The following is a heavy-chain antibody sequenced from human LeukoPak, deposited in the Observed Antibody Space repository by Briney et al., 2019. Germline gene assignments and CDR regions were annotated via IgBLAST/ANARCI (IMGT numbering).Heavy chain of an antibody. D-gene: IGHD3-22*01. J-gene: IGHJ4*02. CDR1: GFTFSSYA. V-gene: IGHV3-23*01. CDR2: ISGSGGST. Sequence: GGSLRLSCVVSGFTFSSYAMSWVRQAPGKGLEWVSAISGSGGSTYYADSVKGRFTISRDNSKNTLYLQMNSLRAEDTAVYYCAKVYSMIVVVSHFDYWGQGTLVTVSS. CDR3: AKVYSMIVVVSHFDY.